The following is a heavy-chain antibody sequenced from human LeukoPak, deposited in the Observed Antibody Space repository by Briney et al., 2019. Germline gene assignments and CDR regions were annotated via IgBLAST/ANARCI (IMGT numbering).Heavy chain of an antibody. CDR2: IIPILGIA. D-gene: IGHD5-12*01. J-gene: IGHJ6*02. V-gene: IGHV1-69*04. CDR1: GGTFSSYA. Sequence: GSSVTVSCKASGGTFSSYAISWVRQAPGQGLEWMGRIIPILGIANYAQKFQGRVTITADKSTSTAYMELSSLRSEDTAVYYCARVSVVATIRVYYYGMDVWGQGTTVTVSS. CDR3: ARVSVVATIRVYYYGMDV.